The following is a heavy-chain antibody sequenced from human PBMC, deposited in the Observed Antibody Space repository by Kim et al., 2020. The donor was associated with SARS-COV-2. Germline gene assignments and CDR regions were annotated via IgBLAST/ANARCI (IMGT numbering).Heavy chain of an antibody. D-gene: IGHD1-1*01. CDR2: ISADGGDT. CDR1: GFTFSNYW. Sequence: GGSLRLSCAASGFTFSNYWMHWIRQAPGEGLVYVSLISADGGDTQYADSVKGRFTISRDNAKNTLYLQLNSLRVEDTAVYDCAREVEGFDFWGQGTLVTV. J-gene: IGHJ4*02. V-gene: IGHV3-74*03. CDR3: AREVEGFDF.